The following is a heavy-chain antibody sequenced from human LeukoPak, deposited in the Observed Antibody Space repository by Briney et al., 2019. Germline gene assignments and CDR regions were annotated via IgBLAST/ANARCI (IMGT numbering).Heavy chain of an antibody. V-gene: IGHV3-23*01. CDR2: ITNSGGDT. J-gene: IGHJ4*02. CDR3: VKGSSTSRPYFLDY. Sequence: GGSLRLSCAASGFTFRSYAMAWVRQSPEKGLEWVSAITNSGGDTYYIDSVKGRFIISRGNSKNTLYLQMDSLRADDGAIYYCVKGSSTSRPYFLDYWGQGTLVTVSS. D-gene: IGHD6-6*01. CDR1: GFTFRSYA.